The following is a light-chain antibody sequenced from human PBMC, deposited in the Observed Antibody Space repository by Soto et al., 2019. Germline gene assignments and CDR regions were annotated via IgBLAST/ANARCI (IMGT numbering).Light chain of an antibody. CDR2: EVS. J-gene: IGLJ1*01. Sequence: SLLTQPPSVSGSPGQSITISCTGTSSDVGGYDYVSWYQLHPGKAPKLMIFEVSNRPSGVSYRFSGSKSGNTASLTISGLQAEDEADYFCSSYSISTAYLFGTGTKVTVL. CDR1: SSDVGGYDY. V-gene: IGLV2-14*01. CDR3: SSYSISTAYL.